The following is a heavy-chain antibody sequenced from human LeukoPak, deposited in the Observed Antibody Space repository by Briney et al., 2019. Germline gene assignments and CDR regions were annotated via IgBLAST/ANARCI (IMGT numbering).Heavy chain of an antibody. V-gene: IGHV3-23*01. J-gene: IGHJ4*02. D-gene: IGHD4-17*01. Sequence: GGSLRLSCAASGFTFSTYAMSWVRQAPGKGLEWVSGISGRGISTYYADSVKGRFTISRDNSKNTLYLQTNSLRAEDTAVYYCAKKATVTPYYFDFWGQGTLVTVSS. CDR1: GFTFSTYA. CDR2: ISGRGIST. CDR3: AKKATVTPYYFDF.